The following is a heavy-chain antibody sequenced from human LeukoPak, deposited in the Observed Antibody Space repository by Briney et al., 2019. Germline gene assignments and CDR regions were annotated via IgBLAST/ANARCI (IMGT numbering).Heavy chain of an antibody. CDR3: ARPAIAARYFQH. CDR2: ISSSSSYI. CDR1: GFTFSSYS. V-gene: IGHV3-21*01. D-gene: IGHD6-13*01. J-gene: IGHJ1*01. Sequence: GGSLGLSCAASGFTFSSYSMNWVRQAPGKGLEWVSSISSSSSYIYYADSVKGRFTISRDNAKNSLYLQMNSLRAEDTAVYYCARPAIAARYFQHWGQGTLVTVSS.